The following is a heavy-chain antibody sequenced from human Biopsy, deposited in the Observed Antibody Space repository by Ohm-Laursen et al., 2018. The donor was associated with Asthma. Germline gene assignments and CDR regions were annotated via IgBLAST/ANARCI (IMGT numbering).Heavy chain of an antibody. CDR1: GFTFGTFG. J-gene: IGHJ4*02. CDR3: ARDRYNDFWGGHYPTAFDH. Sequence: SLRLSCTASGFTFGTFGMNWVRQAPGKGLEWVSYISRSSDTIHYADSVRGRFTISRDNARNSLYLQMNSLRDEDTAAYYCARDRYNDFWGGHYPTAFDHWGQGTPVAVSS. V-gene: IGHV3-48*02. CDR2: ISRSSDTI. D-gene: IGHD3-3*01.